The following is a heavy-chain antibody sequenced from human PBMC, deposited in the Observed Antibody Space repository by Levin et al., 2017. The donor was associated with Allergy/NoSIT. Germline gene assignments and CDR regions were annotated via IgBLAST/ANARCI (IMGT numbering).Heavy chain of an antibody. D-gene: IGHD2-2*01. J-gene: IGHJ4*02. V-gene: IGHV4-34*01. Sequence: PGGSLRLSCAVYGGSFSGYYWSWIRQPPGKGLEWIGEINHSGSTNYNPSLKSRVTISVDTSKNQFSLKLSSVTAADTAVYYCARAGRNLYCSSSSCYDSHFDYWGQGTLVTVSS. CDR2: INHSGST. CDR3: ARAGRNLYCSSSSCYDSHFDY. CDR1: GGSFSGYY.